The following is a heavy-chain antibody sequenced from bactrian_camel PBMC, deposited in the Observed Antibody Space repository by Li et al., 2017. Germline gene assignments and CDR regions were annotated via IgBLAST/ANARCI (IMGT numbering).Heavy chain of an antibody. V-gene: IGHV3S53*01. D-gene: IGHD2*01. CDR2: IDTDGTA. CDR3: AADQRGSCYRLGREPEFEPDY. CDR1: SGYNYSPYC. J-gene: IGHJ4*01. Sequence: QVQQVESGGGSVQAGGSLRLTCLASSGYNYSPYCMGWFRQAPGKEREAVAAIDTDGTATYADFVTGRFTISKDNAKNTVYLQMNNLQPADTAMYYCAADQRGSCYRLGREPEFEPDYWGQGTQVTVS.